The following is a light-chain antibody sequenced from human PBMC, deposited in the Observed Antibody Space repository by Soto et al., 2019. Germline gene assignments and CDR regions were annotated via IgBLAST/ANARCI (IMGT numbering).Light chain of an antibody. CDR3: QQYNSYPS. V-gene: IGKV1-5*01. Sequence: DIQMTQSPSTLSASVGDRVTFTCRASQSISSWLAWYQQKPGKAPKLLIYDASSLESGVPSRFSGSGSGTEFTLTISSLQPDDFATYYCQQYNSYPSFGGGTKVEIK. CDR1: QSISSW. J-gene: IGKJ4*01. CDR2: DAS.